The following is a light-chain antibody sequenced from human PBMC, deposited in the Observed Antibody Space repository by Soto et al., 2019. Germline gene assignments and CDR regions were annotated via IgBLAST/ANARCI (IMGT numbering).Light chain of an antibody. J-gene: IGKJ1*01. Sequence: PSTLSASVRDRVTITCRASQSINNYLAWYQLRPGKAPRLLIYYASTLDRGVPSRFSGSGSGTEFTLTISSLQPDDFATSYFQPYASLSPASGQGTKVDI. CDR3: QPYASLSPA. V-gene: IGKV1-5*01. CDR2: YAS. CDR1: QSINNY.